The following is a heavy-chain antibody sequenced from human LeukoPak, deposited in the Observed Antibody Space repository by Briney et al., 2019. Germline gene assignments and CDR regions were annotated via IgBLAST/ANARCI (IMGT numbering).Heavy chain of an antibody. J-gene: IGHJ5*02. Sequence: GGSLRRSCAASGFTFSSYEMNWLRQAPGKGLEWVSYISSSGSTIYYADTVKGRFTISRDNAKNSLYLQMNSLRAEDTAVYYCARGDTSTWYNWFDLWGQGTLVTVSS. CDR1: GFTFSSYE. V-gene: IGHV3-48*03. D-gene: IGHD6-13*01. CDR2: ISSSGSTI. CDR3: ARGDTSTWYNWFDL.